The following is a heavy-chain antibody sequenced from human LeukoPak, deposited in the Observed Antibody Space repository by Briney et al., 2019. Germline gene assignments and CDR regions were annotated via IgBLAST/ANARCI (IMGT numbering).Heavy chain of an antibody. V-gene: IGHV4-34*01. CDR1: GGSFSGYY. Sequence: PSETLSLTCAVYGGSFSGYYWSWIRQPPGKGLEWSGEINHSGSTNYNPSLKSRVTISVDTSKNQFSLKLSSVTAADTAVYYCARGKATAIPDWGQGTLVTVSS. CDR2: INHSGST. J-gene: IGHJ4*02. CDR3: ARGKATAIPD. D-gene: IGHD2-21*02.